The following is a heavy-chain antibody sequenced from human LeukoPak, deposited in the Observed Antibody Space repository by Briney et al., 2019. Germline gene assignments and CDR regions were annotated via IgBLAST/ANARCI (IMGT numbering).Heavy chain of an antibody. D-gene: IGHD3-10*01. V-gene: IGHV3-48*03. CDR2: ISRSGSVM. CDR1: GFTFSSYE. Sequence: PGGSLRLSCAASGFTFSSYEMNWVRQAPGKGLEWVSYISRSGSVMYYTDSVKGRFTISRDSAKNSLYLQMNSLRAEDTAVYYCARDPVVRGLNNWFDPWGQGTLVTVSS. J-gene: IGHJ5*02. CDR3: ARDPVVRGLNNWFDP.